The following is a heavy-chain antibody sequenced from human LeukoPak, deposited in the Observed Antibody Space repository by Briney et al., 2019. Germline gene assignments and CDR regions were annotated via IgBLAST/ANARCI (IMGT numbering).Heavy chain of an antibody. CDR1: GGTFNSYG. D-gene: IGHD6-19*01. Sequence: ASVKVSCKASGGTFNSYGIIWVRQAPGQGLEWMGWINPNSGGTNYAQKFQGRVTMTRDTSISTAYMELSRLRSDDTAVYYCARDLRYSSGWSASGMDVWAKGPRSPPP. CDR2: INPNSGGT. CDR3: ARDLRYSSGWSASGMDV. J-gene: IGHJ6*03. V-gene: IGHV1-2*02.